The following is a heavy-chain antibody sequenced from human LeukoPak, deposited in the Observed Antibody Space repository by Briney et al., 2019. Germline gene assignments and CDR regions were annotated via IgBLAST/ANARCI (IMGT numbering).Heavy chain of an antibody. Sequence: GASVKVSCKASGGTFSSYAISWVRQAPGQGLGWMGGIIPIFGTANYAQKFQGRVTITTDESTNTAYMELRSLRSDDTAVYYCARGGYGSPFDYWGQGTLVTVSS. V-gene: IGHV1-69*05. D-gene: IGHD3-10*01. CDR3: ARGGYGSPFDY. J-gene: IGHJ4*02. CDR2: IIPIFGTA. CDR1: GGTFSSYA.